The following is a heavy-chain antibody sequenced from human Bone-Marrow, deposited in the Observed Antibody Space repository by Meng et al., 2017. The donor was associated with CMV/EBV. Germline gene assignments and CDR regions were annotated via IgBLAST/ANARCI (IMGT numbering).Heavy chain of an antibody. CDR3: ARDWFGELYWFDP. V-gene: IGHV1-2*02. CDR2: INPNSGGT. J-gene: IGHJ5*02. D-gene: IGHD3-10*01. Sequence: ASVKVSCKASGYTFTGYYMHWVRQAPGQGLEWMGWINPNSGGTNYAQKFQGRVTMTRDTSISTAYMELSRLRSDDTAMYYCARDWFGELYWFDPWGQGTLVTVSS. CDR1: GYTFTGYY.